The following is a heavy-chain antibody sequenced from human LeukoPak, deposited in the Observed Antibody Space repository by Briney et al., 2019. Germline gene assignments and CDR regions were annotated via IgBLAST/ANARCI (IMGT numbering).Heavy chain of an antibody. CDR1: GFTFSSYW. J-gene: IGHJ4*02. CDR3: ARGMRITMVRGVIPHDY. Sequence: PGGFLRLSCAASGFTFSSYWMHWVRQAPGKGLVWVSRINSDGSSTSYADSVKGRFTISRDNAKNTLYLQMNSLRAEDTAVYYCARGMRITMVRGVIPHDYWGQGTLVTVSS. CDR2: INSDGSST. D-gene: IGHD3-10*01. V-gene: IGHV3-74*01.